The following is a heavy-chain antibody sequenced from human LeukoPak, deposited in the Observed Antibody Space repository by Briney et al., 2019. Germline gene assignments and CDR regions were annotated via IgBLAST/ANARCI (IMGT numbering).Heavy chain of an antibody. CDR3: VKDGHGGSPRLQY. D-gene: IGHD3/OR15-3a*01. J-gene: IGHJ4*02. CDR2: ISSSDNTI. CDR1: AFTFSSYS. Sequence: GGSLRLSCAGSAFTFSSYSMNWVRQTPGKGLEWVSFISSSDNTIYYADSVKGRFTISRDNAENSLFLQMHSLRAEDTAVYYCVKDGHGGSPRLQYWGQGTLVTVSS. V-gene: IGHV3-48*01.